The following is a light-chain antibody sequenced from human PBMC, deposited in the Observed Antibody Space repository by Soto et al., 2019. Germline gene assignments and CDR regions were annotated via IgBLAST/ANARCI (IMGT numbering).Light chain of an antibody. CDR3: CSYAGNSMI. J-gene: IGLJ2*01. CDR2: DVT. V-gene: IGLV2-11*01. CDR1: SSDVGGYNY. Sequence: QSVLTQPRSVSGFPGQSVTISCTGTSSDVGGYNYVSWYQQHPGKAPKLMIYDVTKRPSGVPDRFSGSKSGNTASLTISGLQAEDEADYYCCSYAGNSMIFGGGTKVTVL.